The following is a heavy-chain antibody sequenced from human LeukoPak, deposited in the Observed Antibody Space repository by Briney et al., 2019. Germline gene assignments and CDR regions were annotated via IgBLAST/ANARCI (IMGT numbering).Heavy chain of an antibody. CDR2: ISSSSSYT. Sequence: GSLRLSCAASGFTFSSYSMNWVRQAPGKGLEWVSSISSSSSYTYYADSVKGRFTISRDNAKNSLYLQMNSLRAEDTAVYYCARGHDYGDYGGYWGQGTLVTVSS. CDR1: GFTFSSYS. CDR3: ARGHDYGDYGGY. J-gene: IGHJ4*02. D-gene: IGHD4-17*01. V-gene: IGHV3-21*01.